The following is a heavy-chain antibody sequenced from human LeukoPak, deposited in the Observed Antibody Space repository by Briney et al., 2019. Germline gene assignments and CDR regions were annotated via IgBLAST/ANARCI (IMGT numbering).Heavy chain of an antibody. CDR2: INPNSGGT. CDR1: GYTFTGYY. Sequence: ASVKVSCKASGYTFTGYYIHWVRQAPGQGLEWMGWINPNSGGTNYAQKFQGRVTMTRDTSISTAYMELSRLRSDDTAVYYCARDLLAVAGKSGGYWGQGTLVTVSS. J-gene: IGHJ4*02. CDR3: ARDLLAVAGKSGGY. V-gene: IGHV1-2*02. D-gene: IGHD6-19*01.